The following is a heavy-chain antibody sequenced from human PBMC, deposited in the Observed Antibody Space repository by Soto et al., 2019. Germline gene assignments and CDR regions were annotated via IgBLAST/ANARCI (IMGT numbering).Heavy chain of an antibody. D-gene: IGHD3-16*01. J-gene: IGHJ4*02. CDR3: ARAWVFDY. Sequence: GGSLRLSCAASGFTFTSNSLNWVRQAPGKGLEWVSYISSSSSTIYYADSVKGRFTISRDNAKNSLFLQMNSLRDEDTAVYYCARAWVFDYWGQXXLVTVSS. CDR2: ISSSSSTI. CDR1: GFTFTSNS. V-gene: IGHV3-48*02.